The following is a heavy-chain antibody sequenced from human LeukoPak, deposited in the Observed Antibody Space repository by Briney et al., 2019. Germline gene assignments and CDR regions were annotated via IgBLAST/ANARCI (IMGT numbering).Heavy chain of an antibody. V-gene: IGHV1-24*01. CDR1: GYTFTSYS. J-gene: IGHJ4*02. CDR3: AAGGVYSILDY. Sequence: ASVKVSCKASGYTFTSYSISWVRQAPGQGLEWMGGFDPGDDETIYAQKFQGRVTMTEDTSTDTAYMELSSLRSEDTALYYCAAGGVYSILDYWGQGTLVTVSS. CDR2: FDPGDDET. D-gene: IGHD5/OR15-5a*01.